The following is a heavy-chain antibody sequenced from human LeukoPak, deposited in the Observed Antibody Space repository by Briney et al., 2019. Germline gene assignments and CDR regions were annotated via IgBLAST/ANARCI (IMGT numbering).Heavy chain of an antibody. CDR3: AKVKVLGSYDY. D-gene: IGHD3-16*01. J-gene: IGHJ4*02. CDR1: GFTFSGYA. Sequence: GGSLRLSCAASGFTFSGYAMNWVRQAPGKGLEWVSGISGSGGSTFYADSVKGRFTISRDISKNTLYLQMNSLRAEDTAVYYCAKVKVLGSYDYWGQGTLVTVSS. V-gene: IGHV3-23*01. CDR2: ISGSGGST.